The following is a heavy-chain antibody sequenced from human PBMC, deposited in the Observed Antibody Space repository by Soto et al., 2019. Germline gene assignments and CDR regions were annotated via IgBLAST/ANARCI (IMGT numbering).Heavy chain of an antibody. D-gene: IGHD5-18*01. J-gene: IGHJ5*02. CDR1: GDSISSGAYY. V-gene: IGHV4-61*08. Sequence: SETLSLTCTVSGDSISSGAYYWSWIRQHPGKGLEWIGYIYYSGSTNYNPALKSRVTISVDTSKNQFSLKLSSVTAADTAVYYCAKDSGYNYGYFRWFDPWGQGTLVTVSS. CDR3: AKDSGYNYGYFRWFDP. CDR2: IYYSGST.